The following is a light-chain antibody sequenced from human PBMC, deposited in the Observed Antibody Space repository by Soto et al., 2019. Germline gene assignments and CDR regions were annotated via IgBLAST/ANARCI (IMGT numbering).Light chain of an antibody. CDR2: EGS. V-gene: IGLV2-23*01. Sequence: QSALTQPASVSGSPGQSITISCTGTSSDVGRYNLVSWYQQHPGKAPKLMIYEGSKRPSGVSNRFSGSKSGNTASLTISGLQDEDEADYYCCSYAGSSTYVFGTGTKVTVL. CDR3: CSYAGSSTYV. J-gene: IGLJ1*01. CDR1: SSDVGRYNL.